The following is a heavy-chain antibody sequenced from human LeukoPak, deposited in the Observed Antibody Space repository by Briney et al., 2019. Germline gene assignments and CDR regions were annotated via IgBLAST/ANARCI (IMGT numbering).Heavy chain of an antibody. CDR1: GYFISRGLY. J-gene: IGHJ3*02. CDR3: PRQAWRGYAGYSPAAVANRAFDT. CDR2: IYHSGRT. D-gene: IGHD5-12*01. V-gene: IGHV4-38-2*01. Sequence: SETLSLTCAVSGYFISRGLYWGWIGQPPGEGLEWIGSIYHSGRTYYNPSLKSRLTISVDTSKNQLSLKLSSVTAEDSAVYSRPRQAWRGYAGYSPAAVANRAFDTWGQGTMVTVSS.